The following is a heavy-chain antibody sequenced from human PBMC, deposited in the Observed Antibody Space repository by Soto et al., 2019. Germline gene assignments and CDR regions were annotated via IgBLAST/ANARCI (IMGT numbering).Heavy chain of an antibody. CDR3: ARRYGGNLDY. D-gene: IGHD1-26*01. V-gene: IGHV4-59*08. CDR1: GGSISSYY. Sequence: SETLSLTCTVSGGSISSYYWIWIRQPPGKGLEWIGYICYSGSTNYNPSLKSRVTISVDTSKNQFSLKLSSVTAADTAVYYCARRYGGNLDYWGQGTLVTVSS. J-gene: IGHJ4*02. CDR2: ICYSGST.